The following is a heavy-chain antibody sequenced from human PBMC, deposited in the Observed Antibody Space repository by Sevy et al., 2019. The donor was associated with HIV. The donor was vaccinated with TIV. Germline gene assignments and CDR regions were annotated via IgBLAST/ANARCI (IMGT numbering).Heavy chain of an antibody. J-gene: IGHJ4*02. CDR3: ARDLIVGGSFHY. V-gene: IGHV3-21*01. D-gene: IGHD2-21*01. CDR2: ISSSSSYI. CDR1: GFTFSSYS. Sequence: GGSLRLSCAASGFTFSSYSMNWVRQAPGKGLEWVSSISSSSSYIYYADSVKGRFTISRDNAKNSLYLQMNSLRAEDTAVYYCARDLIVGGSFHYWGQGTLVTVSS.